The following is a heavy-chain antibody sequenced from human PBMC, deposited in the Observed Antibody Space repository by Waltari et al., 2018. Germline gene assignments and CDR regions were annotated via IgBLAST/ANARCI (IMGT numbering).Heavy chain of an antibody. CDR3: ASEVEPPPAHFDY. CDR2: IYHSGCT. CDR1: GYSISSGYY. Sequence: QVQLQESGPGLVKPSETLSLTCAVSGYSISSGYYWGWIRPPPGKGLEWIGSIYHSGCTYYIPPLKIRVTISVTTSKNPSSRKLSSVPAADTAVYYCASEVEPPPAHFDYWGQGTLVTVSS. V-gene: IGHV4-38-2*01. J-gene: IGHJ4*02.